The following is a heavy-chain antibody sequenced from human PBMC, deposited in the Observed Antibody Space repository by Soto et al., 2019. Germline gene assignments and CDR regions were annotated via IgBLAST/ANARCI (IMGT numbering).Heavy chain of an antibody. D-gene: IGHD2-15*01. Sequence: XGSLRLSMEACGFTFRSYAMSWVRQAPGKGLEWVSAISGSGGSTYYADSVKGRFTISRDNSKNTLYLQMNRLRAEDTAVYYCAKGGVVVYYYYGMDVWGQGTTVTVSS. CDR3: AKGGVVVYYYYGMDV. J-gene: IGHJ6*02. V-gene: IGHV3-23*01. CDR1: GFTFRSYA. CDR2: ISGSGGST.